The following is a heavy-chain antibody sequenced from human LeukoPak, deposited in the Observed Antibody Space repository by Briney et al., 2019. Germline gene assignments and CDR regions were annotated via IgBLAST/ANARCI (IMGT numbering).Heavy chain of an antibody. Sequence: SETLSLTCAVYGGSFSGYYWSWIRQPPGKGLEWIGEINHSGSTNYKPSLKSRVTISVDTSKNQFSLKLSSVTAADTAVYYCARGLRYSSSWYRPWGQGTLVTVSS. D-gene: IGHD6-13*01. CDR1: GGSFSGYY. V-gene: IGHV4-34*01. CDR2: INHSGST. J-gene: IGHJ5*02. CDR3: ARGLRYSSSWYRP.